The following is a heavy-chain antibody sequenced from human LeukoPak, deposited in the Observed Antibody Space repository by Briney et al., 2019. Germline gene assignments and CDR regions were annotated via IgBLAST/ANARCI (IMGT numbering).Heavy chain of an antibody. CDR2: IYHSGST. CDR1: GYSISSGYY. D-gene: IGHD1-26*01. J-gene: IGHJ5*02. Sequence: SETLSLTCTVSGYSISSGYYWGWIRQPPGKGLEWTGSIYHSGSTYYNPSLKSRVTISVDTSKNQFSLKLSSVTAADTAVYYCARDHGGIVGAGFDPWGQGTLVTVSS. CDR3: ARDHGGIVGAGFDP. V-gene: IGHV4-38-2*02.